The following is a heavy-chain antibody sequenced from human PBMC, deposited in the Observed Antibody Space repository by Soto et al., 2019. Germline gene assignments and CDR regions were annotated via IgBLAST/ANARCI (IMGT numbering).Heavy chain of an antibody. CDR1: GFTFSSYA. CDR3: AKGDYGDYLRWYYFDY. D-gene: IGHD4-17*01. J-gene: IGHJ4*02. CDR2: ISGSGGST. V-gene: IGHV3-23*01. Sequence: GGSLRLSCAASGFTFSSYAMSWVRQAPGQGLEWVSAISGSGGSTYYADSVKGRFTISRDNSKNTLYLQMNSLRAEDTAVYYCAKGDYGDYLRWYYFDYWGQGTLVTVSS.